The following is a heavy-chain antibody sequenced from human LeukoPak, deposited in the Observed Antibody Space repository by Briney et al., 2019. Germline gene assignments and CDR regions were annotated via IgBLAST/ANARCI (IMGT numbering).Heavy chain of an antibody. CDR1: GFTFSSYW. V-gene: IGHV3-23*01. D-gene: IGHD2-8*02. CDR3: ATYRQVLLPFES. J-gene: IGHJ4*02. CDR2: IFPSGGEI. Sequence: GGSLRLSCAASGFTFSSYWMSWVRQLPGKGLEWVSSIFPSGGEIHYADSVRGRFTISRDNSKSTLSLQMNSLRAEDTAIYYCATYRQVLLPFESWGQGTLVTVSS.